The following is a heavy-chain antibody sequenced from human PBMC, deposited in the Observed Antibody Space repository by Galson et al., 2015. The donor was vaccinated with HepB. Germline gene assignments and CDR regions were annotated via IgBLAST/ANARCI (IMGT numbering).Heavy chain of an antibody. Sequence: SVKVSCKASGYTFTHYAMNWVRQARGQRLEWIGWIVVGSGNTNYAQKFQERVTITRDMSTSTAYMELSSLRSEDTAVYFCAADPRWELLGEDAFDLWGHGTMVTVSS. J-gene: IGHJ3*01. CDR3: AADPRWELLGEDAFDL. D-gene: IGHD1-26*01. V-gene: IGHV1-58*02. CDR2: IVVGSGNT. CDR1: GYTFTHYA.